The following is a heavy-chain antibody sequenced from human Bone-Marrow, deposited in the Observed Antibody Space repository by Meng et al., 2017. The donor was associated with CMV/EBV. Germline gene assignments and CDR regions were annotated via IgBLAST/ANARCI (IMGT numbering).Heavy chain of an antibody. Sequence: GESLKISCAASGFTFSDYYMSWIRQAPGKGLEWVSYISSSGSTIYYADSVKGRFTISRDNAKNSLYLQMNSLRAEDTAVYYCARDRGSGSYYRYYFDYWGQGTRVTVYS. D-gene: IGHD3-10*01. CDR3: ARDRGSGSYYRYYFDY. CDR2: ISSSGSTI. CDR1: GFTFSDYY. J-gene: IGHJ4*02. V-gene: IGHV3-11*01.